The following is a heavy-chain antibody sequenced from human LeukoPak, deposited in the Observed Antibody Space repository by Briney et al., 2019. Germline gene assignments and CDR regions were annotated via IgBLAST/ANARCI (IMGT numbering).Heavy chain of an antibody. J-gene: IGHJ4*02. V-gene: IGHV3-23*01. CDR2: ISGSGADT. D-gene: IGHD3-22*01. Sequence: PGGSLGLSCAASGFTFSNYGMTWVRQAPGKGLEWVSEISGSGADTYYADSVKGRFTISRDNSKSTLFLQMNSLRAEDTAVYYCAKYDSFDHYYDSGGRFDFWGQGTLVTVSS. CDR1: GFTFSNYG. CDR3: AKYDSFDHYYDSGGRFDF.